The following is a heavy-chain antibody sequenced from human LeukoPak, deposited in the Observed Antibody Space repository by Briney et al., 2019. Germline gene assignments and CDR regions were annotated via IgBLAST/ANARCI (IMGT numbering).Heavy chain of an antibody. CDR2: IYPGYSDT. V-gene: IGHV5-51*01. Sequence: GESLKISCKGSGYSFTSYWIGWVRPMPGKGLEWMGIIYPGYSDTRYSPSFQGQVTISADKSISTAYLQWSSLKASDTAMYYCARRSYCSGGSCYGNWFDPWGQGTLVTVSS. CDR1: GYSFTSYW. CDR3: ARRSYCSGGSCYGNWFDP. J-gene: IGHJ5*02. D-gene: IGHD2-15*01.